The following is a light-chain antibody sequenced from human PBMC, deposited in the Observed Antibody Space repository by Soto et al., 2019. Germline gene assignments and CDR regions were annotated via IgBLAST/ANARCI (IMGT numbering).Light chain of an antibody. CDR3: QHYNNWPPWT. J-gene: IGKJ1*01. CDR1: QSVSSY. V-gene: IGKV3-15*01. CDR2: GAS. Sequence: EIVMTQSPATLSVSLGERATLSCRASQSVSSYLAWYQQKPGQAPRLLIYGASTRATGIPARFSGSGSGTEFTLTISSLQSEDFAVYYCQHYNNWPPWTFGQGTKVEIK.